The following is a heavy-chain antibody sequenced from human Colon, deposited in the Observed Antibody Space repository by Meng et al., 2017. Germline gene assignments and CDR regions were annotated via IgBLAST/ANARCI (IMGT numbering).Heavy chain of an antibody. CDR1: GGSISRSDW. V-gene: IGHV4-4*02. CDR2: TSHSGST. Sequence: QVQLQEPGPGQVKHSETLSLTFAVSGGSISRSDWWSGVRQPPGKGLEWIGETSHSGSTNYSPSLKSRVTISLDKSKNQLSLKLNSVTAADTAAYYCASSDYYRSDYWGQGTLVTVSS. J-gene: IGHJ4*02. CDR3: ASSDYYRSDY. D-gene: IGHD3-22*01.